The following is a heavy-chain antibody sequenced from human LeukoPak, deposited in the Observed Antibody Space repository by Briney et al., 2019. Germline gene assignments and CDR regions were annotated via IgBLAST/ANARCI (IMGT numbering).Heavy chain of an antibody. J-gene: IGHJ4*02. CDR3: GVYCSSTSCYDY. Sequence: GASVKVSCKASGYTFTSYYMHWVRQAPGQGLEWMGIINPSGGSTSYAQKFQCRVTMTRDTSTSTVYMELSSLRSEDTAVYYCGVYCSSTSCYDYWGQGTLVTVSS. D-gene: IGHD2-2*01. CDR2: INPSGGST. V-gene: IGHV1-46*01. CDR1: GYTFTSYY.